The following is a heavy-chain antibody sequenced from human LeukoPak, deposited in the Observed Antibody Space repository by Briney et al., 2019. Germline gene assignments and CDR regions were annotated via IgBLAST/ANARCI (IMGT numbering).Heavy chain of an antibody. CDR3: ARDGGATMVRGVATYDS. J-gene: IGHJ4*02. CDR1: GFTFSNAW. D-gene: IGHD3-10*01. V-gene: IGHV3-15*01. CDR2: IKSKTDGGTT. Sequence: GGSLRLSCAASGFTFSNAWMSWVRQAPGKGLEWVGRIKSKTDGGTTDYAAPVKGRFTISRDDSKNTLYLQMNSPRAEDTAVYYCARDGGATMVRGVATYDSWGQGTLVTVSS.